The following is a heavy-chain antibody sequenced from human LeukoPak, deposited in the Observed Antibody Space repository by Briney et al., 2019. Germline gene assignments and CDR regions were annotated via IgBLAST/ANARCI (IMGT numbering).Heavy chain of an antibody. Sequence: GGSLRLSCAASGLTFTNYAMTWVRQAPGKGLEWVAKINQNGSEKFYVDSVKGRFTISRDNAKNSLYLQMNSLRAEDTAVYYCARYGGYPLFDYWGQGTLVTVSS. D-gene: IGHD4-23*01. V-gene: IGHV3-7*05. CDR2: INQNGSEK. CDR3: ARYGGYPLFDY. J-gene: IGHJ4*02. CDR1: GLTFTNYA.